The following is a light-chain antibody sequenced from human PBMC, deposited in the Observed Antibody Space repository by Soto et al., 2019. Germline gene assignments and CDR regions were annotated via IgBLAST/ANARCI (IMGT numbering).Light chain of an antibody. V-gene: IGKV1-39*01. CDR1: QSISSY. Sequence: DIQMTQSPSSLSASVGDRVTITCRASQSISSYLSWYQQKPGEAPKLLINVASTLQSGVPSRFSGSGSGTDFTLATSSLQPEDFATYYCQQSSSTPQTFGGGTKVDIK. CDR2: VAS. J-gene: IGKJ4*01. CDR3: QQSSSTPQT.